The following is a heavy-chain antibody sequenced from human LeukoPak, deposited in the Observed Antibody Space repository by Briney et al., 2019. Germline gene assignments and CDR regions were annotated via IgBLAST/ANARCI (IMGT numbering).Heavy chain of an antibody. CDR2: ISGSDGST. Sequence: PGGSLRLSCAASGFTFSSYAMSWVRQAPGKGLEWVSAISGSDGSTYYADSVKGRFTISRDNSKNTLYLQMNSLRAEDTAVYYCAKDLGADSSSWSFDDAFDIWGQGTMVTVSS. CDR1: GFTFSSYA. J-gene: IGHJ3*02. CDR3: AKDLGADSSSWSFDDAFDI. V-gene: IGHV3-23*01. D-gene: IGHD6-13*01.